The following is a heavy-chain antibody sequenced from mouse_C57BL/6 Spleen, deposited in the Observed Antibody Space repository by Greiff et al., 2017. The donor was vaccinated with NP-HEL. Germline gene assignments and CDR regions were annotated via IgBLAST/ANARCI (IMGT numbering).Heavy chain of an antibody. J-gene: IGHJ4*01. D-gene: IGHD1-1*01. Sequence: QVQLQQSGAELVKPGASVKMSCKASGYTFTSYWITWVKQRPGQGLEWIGDIYPGSGSTNYNEKFKSKATLTVDTSSSTAYMQLSSLTSEDSAVYYGARRGYYDPCMDYWGQGTSVTVSS. V-gene: IGHV1-55*01. CDR3: ARRGYYDPCMDY. CDR1: GYTFTSYW. CDR2: IYPGSGST.